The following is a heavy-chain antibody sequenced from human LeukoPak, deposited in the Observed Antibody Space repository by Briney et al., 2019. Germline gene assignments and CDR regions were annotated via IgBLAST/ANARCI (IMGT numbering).Heavy chain of an antibody. CDR1: GLTFSSYA. CDR3: AKVGFSEMEWLLYSDH. CDR2: ISGSGGHT. J-gene: IGHJ4*02. D-gene: IGHD3-3*01. V-gene: IGHV3-23*01. Sequence: GGSLTLSCPASGLTFSSYAMSWVRPAAGKGLEWVSAISGSGGHTYYADSVKGRFTISRDNSKNTLYLQMNSLRAEDTAVYYCAKVGFSEMEWLLYSDHWGQGTLVTVSS.